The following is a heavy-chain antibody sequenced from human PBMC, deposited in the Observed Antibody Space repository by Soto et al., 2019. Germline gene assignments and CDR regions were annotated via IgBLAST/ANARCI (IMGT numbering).Heavy chain of an antibody. Sequence: SENLSLTCSFSGASISSFNWNWVRQPAGKGPEWVGRLNIAGTINYNPSLKSRITMSMDTSKNQISLHLRSVTAADTAIYYCARDRGEYTSSWFWYFSHWGHGTMVTVSS. V-gene: IGHV4-4*07. D-gene: IGHD6-13*01. CDR3: ARDRGEYTSSWFWYFSH. CDR2: LNIAGTI. CDR1: GASISSFN. J-gene: IGHJ2*01.